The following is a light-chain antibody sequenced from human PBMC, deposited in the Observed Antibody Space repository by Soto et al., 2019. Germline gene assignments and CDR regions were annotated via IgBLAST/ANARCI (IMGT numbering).Light chain of an antibody. J-gene: IGLJ3*02. CDR1: NNDVGGHMY. CDR2: EID. Sequence: QSALTQPASVSGSPGQSITISCTGTNNDVGGHMYVSWYQHQAGKVPKLIIYEIDNRPSGVSDRFSGSKSGNTASLTISGLQAEDEAAYYCAAWDDSLSGPVFGGGTKLTVL. V-gene: IGLV2-14*01. CDR3: AAWDDSLSGPV.